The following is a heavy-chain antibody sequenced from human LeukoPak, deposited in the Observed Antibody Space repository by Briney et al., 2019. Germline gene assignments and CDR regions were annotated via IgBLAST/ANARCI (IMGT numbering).Heavy chain of an antibody. D-gene: IGHD3-3*01. J-gene: IGHJ4*02. CDR2: IYYSGST. CDR3: ASFYDFWSGYYPFPNRPHDY. CDR1: GGSISSSSYY. V-gene: IGHV4-39*01. Sequence: PSETLSLTCTVSGGSISSSSYYWGWIRQPPGKGLEWIGSIYYSGSTCYNPSLKSRVTISVDTSKNQFSLKLSSVTAADTAVYYCASFYDFWSGYYPFPNRPHDYWGQGTLVTVSS.